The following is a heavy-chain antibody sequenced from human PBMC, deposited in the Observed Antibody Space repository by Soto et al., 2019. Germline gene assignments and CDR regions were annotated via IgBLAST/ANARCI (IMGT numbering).Heavy chain of an antibody. Sequence: QVKLVQSGSEVKKPGASVKVSCKASGYTFTRYAMHWVRQAPGQGLEWMGWINGGSGSTIYSQKFQGRVASTRDTSASTAYMELSSLTSEDTAVYYCARESGNSGTYDHWGQGTLVTVSS. D-gene: IGHD1-26*01. CDR1: GYTFTRYA. V-gene: IGHV1-3*01. CDR2: INGGSGST. CDR3: ARESGNSGTYDH. J-gene: IGHJ4*02.